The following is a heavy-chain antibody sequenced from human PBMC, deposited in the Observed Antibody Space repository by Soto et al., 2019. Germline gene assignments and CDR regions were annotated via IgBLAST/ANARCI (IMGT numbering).Heavy chain of an antibody. CDR3: AKTLPQQLVRSYYYYGMDV. J-gene: IGHJ6*02. V-gene: IGHV3-23*01. CDR1: GFTFSSYA. D-gene: IGHD6-13*01. CDR2: ISGSGGST. Sequence: GGFLRLSCAASGFTFSSYAMSWVRQAPGKGLEWVSAISGSGGSTYYADSVKGRFTISRDNSKNTLYLQMNSLRAEDTAVYYCAKTLPQQLVRSYYYYGMDVWGQGTTVTVSS.